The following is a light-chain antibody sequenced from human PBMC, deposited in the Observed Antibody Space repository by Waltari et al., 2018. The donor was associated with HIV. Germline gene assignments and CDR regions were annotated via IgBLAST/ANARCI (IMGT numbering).Light chain of an antibody. Sequence: QSALTQPASVSGSPGQSITISCTGTSSDVGGYNYVSWYQPHPGKAPKLMIYEVSNRPSGVSARFAGPKSGNTASLTISVLQAEDEADYYCSSYTSSSTRLFGGGTKLTVL. V-gene: IGLV2-14*01. CDR3: SSYTSSSTRL. CDR1: SSDVGGYNY. CDR2: EVS. J-gene: IGLJ2*01.